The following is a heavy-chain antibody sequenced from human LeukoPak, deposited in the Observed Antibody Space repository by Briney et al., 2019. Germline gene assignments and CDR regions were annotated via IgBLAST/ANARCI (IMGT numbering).Heavy chain of an antibody. V-gene: IGHV3-11*03. Sequence: GGSLRLSCAASGFTFSDYYMSWIRQAPGKGLEWVSYISTSSSYTNYGDSVKGRFTISRDNAKSSLYLQMNSLRAEDTAVYYCAEGLRLGLSGFDYWGQGTLVTVSS. J-gene: IGHJ4*02. CDR1: GFTFSDYY. D-gene: IGHD3-10*01. CDR3: AEGLRLGLSGFDY. CDR2: ISTSSSYT.